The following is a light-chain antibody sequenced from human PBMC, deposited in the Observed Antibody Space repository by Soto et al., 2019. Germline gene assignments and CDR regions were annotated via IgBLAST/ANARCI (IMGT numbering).Light chain of an antibody. CDR3: TSYTSATTYV. CDR1: SSDVGAYNY. J-gene: IGLJ1*01. V-gene: IGLV2-14*01. Sequence: QSVLTQPASVSGSPGQSITISCTGTSSDVGAYNYASWYQQYPGEAPKVIIYDVSHRPAGVSNRFSGSKSGNTASLTISGLQTQDEADYYCTSYTSATTYVFLTGPKVTVL. CDR2: DVS.